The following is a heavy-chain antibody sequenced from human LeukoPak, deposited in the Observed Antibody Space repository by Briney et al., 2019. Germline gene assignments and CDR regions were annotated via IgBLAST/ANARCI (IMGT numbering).Heavy chain of an antibody. Sequence: SETLSLTCTVSGGSITNYYWSWIRQPPGKKLEWIAYIYYTGSTNYNPSLKSRVTISIDTSKNQFSLELTSVTAADTAVYYCARTTEGGYTYDYFYYYYMDVWGKGTTVTISS. CDR2: IYYTGST. CDR3: ARTTEGGYTYDYFYYYYMDV. J-gene: IGHJ6*03. V-gene: IGHV4-59*01. CDR1: GGSITNYY. D-gene: IGHD5-18*01.